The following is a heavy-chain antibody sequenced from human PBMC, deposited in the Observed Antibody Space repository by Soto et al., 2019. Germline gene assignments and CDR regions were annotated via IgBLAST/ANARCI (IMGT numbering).Heavy chain of an antibody. CDR2: IIPILGIA. V-gene: IGHV1-69*08. CDR3: AREGQLVPQFDY. Sequence: QVQLVQSGAEVKKPGSSVKVSCKASGGTFSSYTISWVRQAPGQGLEWMGRIIPILGIANYAQKFQGRVTITADKSTSTAYMELSSLRSEDTAVYSCAREGQLVPQFDYWGQGTLVNVSS. D-gene: IGHD6-6*01. CDR1: GGTFSSYT. J-gene: IGHJ4*02.